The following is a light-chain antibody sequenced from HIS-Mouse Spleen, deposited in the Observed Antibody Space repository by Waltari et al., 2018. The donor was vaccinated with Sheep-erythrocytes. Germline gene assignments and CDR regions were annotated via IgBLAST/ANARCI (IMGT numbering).Light chain of an antibody. CDR1: QDISNY. J-gene: IGKJ4*01. CDR3: QQYDNLLT. V-gene: IGKV1-33*01. Sequence: DIQMTQSPSSLSASVGDRVTITCQASQDISNYLNWYQQKPGKAPKLLIYDAFNLEKGVPSRFSGSGSGTDFTFTISSLQPEDIATYYCQQYDNLLTFGGGTKVEIK. CDR2: DAF.